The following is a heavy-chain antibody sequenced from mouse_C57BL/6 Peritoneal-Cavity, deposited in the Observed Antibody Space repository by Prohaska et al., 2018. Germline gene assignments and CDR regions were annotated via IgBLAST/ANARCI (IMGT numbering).Heavy chain of an antibody. D-gene: IGHD2-3*01. CDR2: SNPESSTI. Sequence: EVNFFHSGGALVPPAVSLILSCAVSGIAFSAYCMSWVRQAPGKGLERIGESNPESSTINYAPSRKDKFIISRDNAKNTRYLQMSKVRSDETAVYYCARRDGYYGYFDVRGTGTTVT. J-gene: IGHJ1*03. V-gene: IGHV4-1*01. CDR1: GIAFSAYC. CDR3: ARRDGYYGYFDV.